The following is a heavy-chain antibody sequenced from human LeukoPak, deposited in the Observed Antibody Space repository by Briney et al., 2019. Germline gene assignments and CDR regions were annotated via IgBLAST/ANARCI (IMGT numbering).Heavy chain of an antibody. CDR2: IVPMFGIP. CDR3: ARGPRGGNSGYSHY. D-gene: IGHD4-23*01. Sequence: SVRVSCKASGGTFNYYTINWVRQAPGQGLEWMGRIVPMFGIPDSAQKFQGRVTLTADKSTSTAYMELSSLRSEDTAMYYCARGPRGGNSGYSHYWGERTLVPVSS. J-gene: IGHJ4*02. CDR1: GGTFNYYT. V-gene: IGHV1-69*02.